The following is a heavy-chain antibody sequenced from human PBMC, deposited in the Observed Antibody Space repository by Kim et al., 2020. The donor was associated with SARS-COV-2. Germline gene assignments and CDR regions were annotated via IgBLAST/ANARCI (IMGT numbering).Heavy chain of an antibody. V-gene: IGHV3-30*04. J-gene: IGHJ3*02. CDR2: ISYDGSNK. CDR1: GFTFSSYA. D-gene: IGHD5-18*01. Sequence: GGSLRLSCAASGFTFSSYAMHWVRQAPGKGLEWVAVISYDGSNKYYADSVKGRFTISRDNSKNTLYLQMNSLRAEDTAVYYCARRVDTALVTSPDAFDI. CDR3: ARRVDTALVTSPDAFDI.